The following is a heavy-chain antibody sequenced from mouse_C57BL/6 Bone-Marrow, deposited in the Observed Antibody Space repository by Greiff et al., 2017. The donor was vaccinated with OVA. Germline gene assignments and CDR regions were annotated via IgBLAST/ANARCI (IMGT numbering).Heavy chain of an antibody. CDR3: AIPPRYYGSSDAMDY. CDR2: IYPRDGST. Sequence: QVQLQQSDAELVKPGASVKISCKVSGYTFTDHTIHWMKQRPEQGLEWIGYIYPRDGSTKYNEKFKGKATLTADKSSSTAYLQLNSLTSEDSAVYFCAIPPRYYGSSDAMDYWGQGTSVTVSS. D-gene: IGHD1-1*01. CDR1: GYTFTDHT. J-gene: IGHJ4*01. V-gene: IGHV1-78*01.